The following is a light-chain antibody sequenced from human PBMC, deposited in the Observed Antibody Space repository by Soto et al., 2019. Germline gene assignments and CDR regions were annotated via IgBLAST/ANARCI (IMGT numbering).Light chain of an antibody. CDR3: QQYNTYST. V-gene: IGKV1-5*01. Sequence: DIQMTQSPSSLSASVGDRVTITCRASQSISSYLNWYQQKPGKAPKLLIHDASRLESGVPSTFSGSGSGTEFTLSISSLQPDDFATYYCQQYNTYSTFGQGTKVDIK. J-gene: IGKJ1*01. CDR2: DAS. CDR1: QSISSY.